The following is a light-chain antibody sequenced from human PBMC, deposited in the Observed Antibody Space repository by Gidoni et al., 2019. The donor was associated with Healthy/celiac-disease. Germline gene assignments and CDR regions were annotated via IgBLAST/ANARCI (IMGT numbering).Light chain of an antibody. CDR2: GSS. CDR1: PIVSSSY. V-gene: IGKV3-20*01. Sequence: EIALTQSPGTVPLSPGERATLSCRASPIVSSSYLAWYQQKPGQAPRLLRYGSSSRATGIPDRCSGRGSVTCFTRTISRLEPEYFAGYYCQQYVSSPLTFGGGTKVEIK. CDR3: QQYVSSPLT. J-gene: IGKJ4*01.